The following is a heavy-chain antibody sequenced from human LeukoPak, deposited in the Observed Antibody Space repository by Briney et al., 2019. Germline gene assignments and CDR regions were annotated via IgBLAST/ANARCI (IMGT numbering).Heavy chain of an antibody. J-gene: IGHJ4*02. Sequence: GGSLRLSCTASGFSFSDYSLNWVRQAPGKGLEWVSYIRSSSSTIHYADSVKGRFTISRDNAKNTLYLQMNSLRADDTAVYYCAKDHYGSGSTTLDYWGQGTLVTVSS. V-gene: IGHV3-48*01. CDR3: AKDHYGSGSTTLDY. CDR1: GFSFSDYS. D-gene: IGHD3-10*01. CDR2: IRSSSSTI.